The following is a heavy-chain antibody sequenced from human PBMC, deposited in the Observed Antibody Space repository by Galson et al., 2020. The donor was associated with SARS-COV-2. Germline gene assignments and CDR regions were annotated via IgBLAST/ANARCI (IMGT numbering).Heavy chain of an antibody. D-gene: IGHD3-10*01. CDR1: GYTFINYG. CDR3: ARDYYDSGSYYNPTAH. CDR2: ISAYNGNT. V-gene: IGHV1-18*01. J-gene: IGHJ4*02. Sequence: ASVKVSCKASGYTFINYGITWVRQAPGQGLEWMGWISAYNGNTNYAQKLQGRVTMTTDTSTSTAYMELRSLRSDDTAVYYCARDYYDSGSYYNPTAHWGQGTLVTVSS.